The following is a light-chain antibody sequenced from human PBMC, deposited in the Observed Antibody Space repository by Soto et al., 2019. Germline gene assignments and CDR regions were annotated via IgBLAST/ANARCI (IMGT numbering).Light chain of an antibody. V-gene: IGKV1D-12*01. J-gene: IGKJ5*01. CDR3: QEAYSFPVT. CDR1: QDISKW. Sequence: DIQMTQSPSSVSASVGDRVTITCRASQDISKWIAWYQQKPGRAPKLLIHTASTIQREVPSRFSVSGSGTDFTLTISSLQPEDFATYYCQEAYSFPVTFGLGRRLEI. CDR2: TAS.